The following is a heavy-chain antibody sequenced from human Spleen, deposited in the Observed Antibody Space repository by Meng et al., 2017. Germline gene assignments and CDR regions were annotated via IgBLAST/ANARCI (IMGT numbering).Heavy chain of an antibody. J-gene: IGHJ4*02. CDR2: IWYDGSNK. CDR3: ARDHDGSSCFDY. D-gene: IGHD6-6*01. V-gene: IGHV3-33*01. Sequence: GESLKISCAASGFTFTSYGMHWVRQAPGKGLEWVALIWYDGSNKYYADSVKGRFTISRDNSKNTLYLQMNSLRAEDTAVYYCARDHDGSSCFDYWGQGTLVTVSS. CDR1: GFTFTSYG.